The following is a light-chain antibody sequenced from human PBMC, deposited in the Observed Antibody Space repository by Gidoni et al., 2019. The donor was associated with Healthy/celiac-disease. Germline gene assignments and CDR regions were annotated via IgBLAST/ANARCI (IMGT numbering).Light chain of an antibody. Sequence: QSALSQPAPASVSPGHSITISCTGTSSAVGSYNLVSWYQQHPGKAPKLMIYEGSKRPSGVSNRFSGSKSGNTASLTISGLQAEDEADYYCCSYAGSRDVVFGGGTKLTVL. CDR3: CSYAGSRDVV. J-gene: IGLJ2*01. CDR2: EGS. V-gene: IGLV2-23*01. CDR1: SSAVGSYNL.